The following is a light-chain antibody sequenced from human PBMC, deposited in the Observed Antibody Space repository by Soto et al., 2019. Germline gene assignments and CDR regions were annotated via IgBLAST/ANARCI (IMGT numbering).Light chain of an antibody. CDR1: QSVRSTF. CDR3: QQYRSWPRT. CDR2: GAS. J-gene: IGKJ1*01. Sequence: VLPQSPDTLSLSPGDRATLSCRASQSVRSTFLAWYQQKPGQAPRLLIYGASNRAAGIPERFSGSASGTEFTLTISRLEPDDSAVYYCQQYRSWPRTFGQGSKVEI. V-gene: IGKV3-20*01.